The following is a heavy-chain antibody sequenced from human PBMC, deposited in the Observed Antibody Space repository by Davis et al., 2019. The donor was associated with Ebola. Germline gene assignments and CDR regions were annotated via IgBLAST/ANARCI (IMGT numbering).Heavy chain of an antibody. CDR3: ARKGVSSGYPGYYYYGMDV. J-gene: IGHJ6*02. D-gene: IGHD3-22*01. Sequence: KVSCKGSGHSFNNYWIGWVRQMPGKGLEWLGIIYPADPDIRYSPSFQGQVTISGDKSITTVYLQWSSLKASDTAMYYCARKGVSSGYPGYYYYGMDVWGQGTMVTVSS. CDR2: IYPADPDI. CDR1: GHSFNNYW. V-gene: IGHV5-51*01.